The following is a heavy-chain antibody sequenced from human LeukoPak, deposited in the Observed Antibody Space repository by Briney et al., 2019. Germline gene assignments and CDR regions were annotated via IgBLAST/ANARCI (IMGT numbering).Heavy chain of an antibody. V-gene: IGHV3-53*01. J-gene: IGHJ4*02. CDR2: IYGGGNT. Sequence: QPGGSLRLSCAASGFTVSSIDMSWVRQAPGKGLEWISVIYGGGNTRYYADSVKGRFTVSRDNAKNTFHLQMQSLKVEDTAIYYCTRGSGFETGDYWGQGTLVTVSS. CDR1: GFTVSSID. CDR3: TRGSGFETGDY. D-gene: IGHD5-12*01.